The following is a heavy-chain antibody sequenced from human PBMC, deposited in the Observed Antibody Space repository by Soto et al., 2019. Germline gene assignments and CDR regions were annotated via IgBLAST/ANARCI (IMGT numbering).Heavy chain of an antibody. CDR2: IIPIFGTA. CDR1: GGTFSSYA. CDR3: ARDGANYYDSSGYYSH. J-gene: IGHJ4*02. D-gene: IGHD3-22*01. V-gene: IGHV1-69*01. Sequence: QVQLVQSGAEVQKPGSSVKVSCKASGGTFSSYAISWVRQAPGQGLEWMGGIIPIFGTANYAQKVQGRVTITADESTSTACVELSSLGSEDTAVYYCARDGANYYDSSGYYSHWGQGTLVTVSS.